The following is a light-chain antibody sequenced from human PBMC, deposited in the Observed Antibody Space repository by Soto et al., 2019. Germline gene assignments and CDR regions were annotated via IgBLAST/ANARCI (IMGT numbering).Light chain of an antibody. Sequence: DIQVTQSPSSLAASVGDSITITCRTSQSIAIYLNWYQQKPGKAPKLLISAASSFQSGVPSRFSGSGSGTDFALTISSLQPEDFATYYCQQIGSYPFTFGPGTKVDI. V-gene: IGKV1-39*01. J-gene: IGKJ3*01. CDR2: AAS. CDR3: QQIGSYPFT. CDR1: QSIAIY.